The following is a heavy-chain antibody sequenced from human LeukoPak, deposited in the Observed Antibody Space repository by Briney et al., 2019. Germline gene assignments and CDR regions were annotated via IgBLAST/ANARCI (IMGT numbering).Heavy chain of an antibody. D-gene: IGHD3-22*01. CDR3: TTAASYYDSYYFDY. CDR1: GFTFSNAW. V-gene: IGHV3-15*01. J-gene: IGHJ4*02. Sequence: GGSLRLSCAASGFTFSNAWMSWVRQAPGKGLEWGGRIKSKTDGGTTDDAAAVKGRCTISRDDSKTKVYLQVNSLKTEDTAVYYCTTAASYYDSYYFDYWGQGTLVTVSS. CDR2: IKSKTDGGTT.